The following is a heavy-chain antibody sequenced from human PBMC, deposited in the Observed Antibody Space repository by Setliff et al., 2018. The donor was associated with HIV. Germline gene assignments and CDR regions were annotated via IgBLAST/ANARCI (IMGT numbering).Heavy chain of an antibody. D-gene: IGHD3-10*01. J-gene: IGHJ4*02. CDR3: AKERLYGSGRAFDY. V-gene: IGHV3-23*01. CDR2: ISYNGGTT. CDR1: GFTFSDYT. Sequence: SLRLSCAASGFTFSDYTMSWVRQAPGKGLEWVSSISYNGGTTYYADSVKGRFTISRDNFKNTLYLQMDSLRVEDTALYYCAKERLYGSGRAFDYWGQGTLVTVSS.